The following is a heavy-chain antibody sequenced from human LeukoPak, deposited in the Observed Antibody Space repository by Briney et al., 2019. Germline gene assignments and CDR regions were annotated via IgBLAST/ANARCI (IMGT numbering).Heavy chain of an antibody. D-gene: IGHD2-2*01. CDR2: ISYDGSNK. CDR3: ANYGRTSRYAGYAFDI. Sequence: GGSLRLSCAASGFTFSSYSMNWVRQAPGKGLEWVAVISYDGSNKYYADSVKGRFTISRDNSKNTLYLQMNSLRAEDTAVYYCANYGRTSRYAGYAFDIWGQGTMVTVSS. J-gene: IGHJ3*02. V-gene: IGHV3-30*18. CDR1: GFTFSSYS.